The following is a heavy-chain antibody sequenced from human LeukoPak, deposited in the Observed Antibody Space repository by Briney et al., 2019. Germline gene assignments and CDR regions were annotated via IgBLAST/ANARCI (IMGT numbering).Heavy chain of an antibody. D-gene: IGHD2-2*02. CDR3: ARLRRYCSSTSCYRGFDY. Sequence: SETLSLTCAVYGGSFSGYYWSWIRQPPGKGLEWIGEINHSGSTNYNPSLKSRVTISVDTSKNQFSLKLSSVTAADTAVYYCARLRRYCSSTSCYRGFDYWGQGTLVTVSS. J-gene: IGHJ4*02. V-gene: IGHV4-34*01. CDR1: GGSFSGYY. CDR2: INHSGST.